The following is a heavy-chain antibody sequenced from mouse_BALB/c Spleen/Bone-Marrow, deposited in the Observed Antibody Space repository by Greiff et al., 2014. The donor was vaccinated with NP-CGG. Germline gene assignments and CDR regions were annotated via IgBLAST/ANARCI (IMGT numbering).Heavy chain of an antibody. CDR2: VLPGSGRT. J-gene: IGHJ2*01. CDR1: GYTFSSYW. CDR3: ARPLYDGYYP. V-gene: IGHV1-9*01. D-gene: IGHD2-3*01. Sequence: VKLQESGGELMKPGASVKISCKATGYTFSSYWIEWVKQRPGHGLEWIGEVLPGSGRTNYNEKFKGKATFTADTSSNTAYMQLSSLTSEDSAVYYCARPLYDGYYPWGQGTTLTVSS.